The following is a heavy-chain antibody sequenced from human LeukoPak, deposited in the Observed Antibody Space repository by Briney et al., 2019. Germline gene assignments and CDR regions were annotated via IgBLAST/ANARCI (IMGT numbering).Heavy chain of an antibody. CDR1: GFTFSSYA. J-gene: IGHJ4*02. CDR2: ISGSGGST. V-gene: IGHV3-23*01. D-gene: IGHD5-24*01. Sequence: GGSLRLSCGASGFTFSSYAMGWVRQAPGKGLEWVSAISGSGGSTYYADSVKGRFTISRDNSKNTPYLQMNSLRAEDTAVYYCAIQFRGTIWGQGTLVTVSS. CDR3: AIQFRGTI.